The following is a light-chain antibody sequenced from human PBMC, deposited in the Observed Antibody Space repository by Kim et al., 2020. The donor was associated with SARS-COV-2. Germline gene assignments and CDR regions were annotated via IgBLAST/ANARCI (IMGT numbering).Light chain of an antibody. CDR3: QVWDSSTVV. CDR2: RDS. Sequence: SYELTQPLSVSVTLGQTARITCGGNNIGSKNVHGYQQKPGQAPVLVIYRDSNRPSGIPERFSGSNSGNTATLTISRAQAGDEADYYCQVWDSSTVVFGGGTQLTVL. J-gene: IGLJ2*01. CDR1: NIGSKN. V-gene: IGLV3-9*01.